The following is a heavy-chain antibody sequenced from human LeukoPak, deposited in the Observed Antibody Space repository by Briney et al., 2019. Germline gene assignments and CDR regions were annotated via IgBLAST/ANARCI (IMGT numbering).Heavy chain of an antibody. D-gene: IGHD3-10*01. J-gene: IGHJ4*02. CDR1: GFTVSSNY. CDR3: ARDRSRGGIDY. CDR2: IYSGGST. V-gene: IGHV3-53*01. Sequence: GGSLRLSCAASGFTVSSNYMSWVRQAPGKGLEWVSVIYSGGSTYYADSVKGRFTISRDNAKNSLYLQMNSLRAEDTAVYYCARDRSRGGIDYWGQGTLVTVSS.